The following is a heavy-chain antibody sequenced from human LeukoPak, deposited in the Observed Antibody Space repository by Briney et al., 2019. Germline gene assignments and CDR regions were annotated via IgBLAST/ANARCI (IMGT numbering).Heavy chain of an antibody. Sequence: PGGSLRLSCAASGFTFSSYGMHWVRQAPGKGLEWVARIKSKSDGGTTDYAAPVKGRFTVSRDDSKDTLYLQMNSLKSEDTAVYYCTTWFYSGLYMWGQGTLVTVSS. CDR3: TTWFYSGLYM. CDR1: GFTFSSYG. D-gene: IGHD1-26*01. J-gene: IGHJ4*02. CDR2: IKSKSDGGTT. V-gene: IGHV3-15*01.